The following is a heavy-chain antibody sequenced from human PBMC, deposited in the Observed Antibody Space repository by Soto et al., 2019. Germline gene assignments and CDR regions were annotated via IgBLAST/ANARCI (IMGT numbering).Heavy chain of an antibody. CDR2: IYYSGST. V-gene: IGHV4-61*01. CDR3: ARERVGDRITMVRGVIPKDYYFDY. D-gene: IGHD3-10*01. CDR1: GGSVSSGSYY. Sequence: PSETLSLTCTVSGGSVSSGSYYWSWIRQPPGKGLEWIGYIYYSGSTNYNPSLKSRVTISVDTSKNQFSLKLSSVTAADTAVYYCARERVGDRITMVRGVIPKDYYFDYWGQGTLVTVSS. J-gene: IGHJ4*02.